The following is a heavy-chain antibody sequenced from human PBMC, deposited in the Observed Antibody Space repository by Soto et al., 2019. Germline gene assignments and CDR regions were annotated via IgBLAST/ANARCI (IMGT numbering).Heavy chain of an antibody. J-gene: IGHJ4*02. CDR2: INHSGST. CDR1: GGSFSGYY. CDR3: ARETTRHHYGAAY. V-gene: IGHV4-34*01. D-gene: IGHD4-17*01. Sequence: SETLSLTCAVYGGSFSGYYWSWIRQPPGKGLEWIGEINHSGSTNYNPSLKSRVTVSVDASKNQFSLKLSSVTAADTAVYYCARETTRHHYGAAYWGQGTLVTVSS.